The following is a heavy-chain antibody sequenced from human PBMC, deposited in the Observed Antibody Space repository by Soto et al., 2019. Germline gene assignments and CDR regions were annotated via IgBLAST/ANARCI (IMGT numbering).Heavy chain of an antibody. CDR1: GGSISTSSYF. J-gene: IGHJ4*02. V-gene: IGHV4-39*01. CDR2: IYYRGSA. D-gene: IGHD3-16*02. Sequence: SETLSLSCTVSGGSISTSSYFWGWIRQPPGKGLEWIGSIYYRGSAYYSPSLKSRVTVSEDTSENQFSLKLSSVTAADTAVYYCARHVRYSASPGGFDYWGQGILVTFS. CDR3: ARHVRYSASPGGFDY.